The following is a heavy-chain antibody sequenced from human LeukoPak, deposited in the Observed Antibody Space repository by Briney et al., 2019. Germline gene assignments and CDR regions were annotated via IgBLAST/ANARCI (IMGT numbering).Heavy chain of an antibody. V-gene: IGHV1-18*01. J-gene: IGHJ4*02. Sequence: GASVKVSCKASGYTFIAYYIHWVRQAPGQGLEWMGWISAYNGNTNYARKLQGRVTMTTDTSTSTAYMELRSLRSDDTAVYYCARDHHAYYDSSGYYSGPYYFDYWGQGTLVTVSS. CDR1: GYTFIAYY. CDR3: ARDHHAYYDSSGYYSGPYYFDY. CDR2: ISAYNGNT. D-gene: IGHD3-22*01.